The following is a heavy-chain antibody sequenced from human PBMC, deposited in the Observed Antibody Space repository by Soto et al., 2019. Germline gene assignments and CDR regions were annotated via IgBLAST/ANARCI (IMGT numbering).Heavy chain of an antibody. V-gene: IGHV3-33*01. Sequence: PGGSLRLSCAGSGFTFSSYGMHWVRQDPGKGLAWEAVIWYDGSNKYYADSVKGGFTISRDNSKNTLYLHMNSLRAEAPAVYYCARDLISSGGFTILGVVIPKSYYYSGMDVCGQGTTVTVSS. CDR2: IWYDGSNK. CDR1: GFTFSSYG. J-gene: IGHJ6*02. D-gene: IGHD3-3*01. CDR3: ARDLISSGGFTILGVVIPKSYYYSGMDV.